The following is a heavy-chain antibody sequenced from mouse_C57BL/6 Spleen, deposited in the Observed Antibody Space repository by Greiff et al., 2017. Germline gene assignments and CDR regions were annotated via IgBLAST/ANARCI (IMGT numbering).Heavy chain of an antibody. Sequence: EVQGVESGGGLVKPGGSLKLSCAASGFTFSDYGMHWVRQAPEKGLEWVAYISSGSSTIYYADTVKGRFTISRDNDKNTLFLQMTSLRSEDTAMYYCARNYGTIGYAMDYWGQGTSVTVSS. D-gene: IGHD1-1*01. CDR3: ARNYGTIGYAMDY. V-gene: IGHV5-17*01. J-gene: IGHJ4*01. CDR2: ISSGSSTI. CDR1: GFTFSDYG.